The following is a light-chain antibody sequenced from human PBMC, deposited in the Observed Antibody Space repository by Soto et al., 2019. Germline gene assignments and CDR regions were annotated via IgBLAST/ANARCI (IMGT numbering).Light chain of an antibody. CDR2: ATS. V-gene: IGKV3-20*01. J-gene: IGKJ2*01. CDR3: QQYGVSMYT. Sequence: EIVLTQSPGTLSLSPGERATLSCRASQTFSSSYLAWYQQKPGQAPSLLIYATSTRAAGIPDRFSGSGSGTDFSLTISRLEPADFAVYFCQQYGVSMYTFGQGTKLEFK. CDR1: QTFSSSY.